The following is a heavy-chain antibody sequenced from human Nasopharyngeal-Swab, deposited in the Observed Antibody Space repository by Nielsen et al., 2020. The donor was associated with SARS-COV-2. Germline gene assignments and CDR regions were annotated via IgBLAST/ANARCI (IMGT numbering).Heavy chain of an antibody. J-gene: IGHJ6*02. CDR3: ARGRGGGYDPWGYYYYDMDV. Sequence: GGSLRLSCAASGFTFGTYSMNWVRQAPGKGLEWVSSISTSSSYLYYADSVKGRFTISRDNPKNSLYLQMNSLRAEDTAVYYCARGRGGGYDPWGYYYYDMDVWGHGTTVTVSS. CDR1: GFTFGTYS. V-gene: IGHV3-21*01. D-gene: IGHD5-12*01. CDR2: ISTSSSYL.